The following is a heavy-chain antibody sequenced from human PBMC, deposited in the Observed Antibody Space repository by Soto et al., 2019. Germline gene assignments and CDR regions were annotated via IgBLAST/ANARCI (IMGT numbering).Heavy chain of an antibody. D-gene: IGHD2-2*01. J-gene: IGHJ3*02. CDR3: ARGECSSIYCFTRWALDI. CDR2: INHSGNT. Sequence: QVQLQQWGAGLLKPSETLSLTCAVYGGSFSGYYWTWIRQTPGKGLEWIGEINHSGNTNYEPSLKSRVSISADTSKKQFFLNLTSVTAADTAVYYCARGECSSIYCFTRWALDIWGQGTVVTVSS. CDR1: GGSFSGYY. V-gene: IGHV4-34*01.